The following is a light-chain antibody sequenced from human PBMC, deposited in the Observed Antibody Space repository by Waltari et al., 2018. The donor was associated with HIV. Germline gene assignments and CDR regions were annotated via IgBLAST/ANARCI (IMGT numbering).Light chain of an antibody. CDR1: SSDVGGYHY. J-gene: IGLJ1*01. CDR3: CSYAGSYTYV. V-gene: IGLV2-11*01. Sequence: QSALTQPRSVSGSPGQSVTISCTGTSSDVGGYHYVSWYQQHPGKAPKLVIYDVSKRPSGVPDRFSGSKSANTASLTISGLQAEDEADYYCCSYAGSYTYVFGTGTKVTVL. CDR2: DVS.